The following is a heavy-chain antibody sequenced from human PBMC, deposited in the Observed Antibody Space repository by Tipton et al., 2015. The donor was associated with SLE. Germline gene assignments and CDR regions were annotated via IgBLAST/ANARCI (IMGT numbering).Heavy chain of an antibody. CDR1: GYSFTSFW. Sequence: QLVQSGAEVKKPGESLKISCKGSGYSFTSFWIAWVREMPGKGLELMGIIWPDDSDARYSPSFQGQVTMSVDKSVSTACLQWSSLKASDSAIYYCARRGSVVTKMDVWGQGTTVTVSS. CDR3: ARRGSVVTKMDV. D-gene: IGHD2-21*02. CDR2: IWPDDSDA. J-gene: IGHJ6*02. V-gene: IGHV5-51*03.